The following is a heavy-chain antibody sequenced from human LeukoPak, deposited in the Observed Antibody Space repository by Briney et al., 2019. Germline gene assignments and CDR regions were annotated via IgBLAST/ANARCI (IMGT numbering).Heavy chain of an antibody. CDR2: ISGSGGST. J-gene: IGHJ4*02. CDR1: GFTFSSYA. D-gene: IGHD6-19*01. CDR3: ERDAVAGAPQDY. Sequence: PGGSLRLSSEPPGFTFSSYAITCIRQAPGKGLEWVSVISGSGGSTYYADSVKGRFTISRDNSKNTLYVQMNSLRAEDTAFYYCERDAVAGAPQDYWGQGTLVTVSS. V-gene: IGHV3-23*01.